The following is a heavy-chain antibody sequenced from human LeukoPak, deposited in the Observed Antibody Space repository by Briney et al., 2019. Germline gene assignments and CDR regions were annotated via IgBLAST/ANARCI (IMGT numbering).Heavy chain of an antibody. J-gene: IGHJ4*02. CDR2: IWYDGSNK. CDR3: ARDTTRNYDSSGYHDY. V-gene: IGHV3-33*01. CDR1: GFTFSSYG. D-gene: IGHD3-22*01. Sequence: GGSLRLSCAAAGFTFSSYGMHWVRQAPGKGLEWVAVIWYDGSNKYYADSVKGRFTISRDNSKNTLYLQMNSLRAEDTAVYYCARDTTRNYDSSGYHDYWGQGTLVTVSS.